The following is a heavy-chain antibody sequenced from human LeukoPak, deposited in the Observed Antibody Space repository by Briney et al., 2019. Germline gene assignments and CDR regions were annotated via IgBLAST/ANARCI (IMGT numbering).Heavy chain of an antibody. CDR1: GFTFSSYW. D-gene: IGHD6-19*01. J-gene: IGHJ4*02. CDR3: AKEGKTLRAVGIDY. Sequence: GGSLRLSCAASGFTFSSYWMSWVRQAPGKGLEWVANIKQDGSEKYYVDSVKGRFTISRDNAKNSLYLQMNSLRAEDTAVYYCAKEGKTLRAVGIDYWGQGTLVTVSS. V-gene: IGHV3-7*03. CDR2: IKQDGSEK.